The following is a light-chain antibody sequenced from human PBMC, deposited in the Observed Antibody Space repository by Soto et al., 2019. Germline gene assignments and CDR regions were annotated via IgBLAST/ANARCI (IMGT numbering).Light chain of an antibody. CDR2: EVN. V-gene: IGLV2-8*01. Sequence: QSALTQPPSASGSPGQSAAISCTGTSSDVGGYNYVSWYQQHPGKAPKLMIYEVNKRPSGVPDRFSGSKSGNTASLTVSGLQAEDEADYYCSSYACSSNVFGTGTKVTVL. CDR3: SSYACSSNV. J-gene: IGLJ1*01. CDR1: SSDVGGYNY.